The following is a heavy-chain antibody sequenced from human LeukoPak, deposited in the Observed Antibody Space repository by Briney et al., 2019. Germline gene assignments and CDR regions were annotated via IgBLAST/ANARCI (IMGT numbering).Heavy chain of an antibody. CDR3: ARGTIGWAGVEY. J-gene: IGHJ4*02. CDR1: GFTFDDYD. V-gene: IGHV3-20*04. Sequence: GGSLRLSCAASGFTFDDYDMSWVRQAPGKGLEGVSGLNWNGGSTGYSDSVRGRFTISRDNAKNTLYLQMNSLRAEDTAVYYCARGTIGWAGVEYWGQGTLVTVSS. CDR2: LNWNGGST. D-gene: IGHD6-19*01.